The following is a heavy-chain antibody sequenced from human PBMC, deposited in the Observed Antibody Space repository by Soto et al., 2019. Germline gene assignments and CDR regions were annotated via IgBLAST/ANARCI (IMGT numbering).Heavy chain of an antibody. Sequence: QVQLQESGPGLVRPSGALSVTCAVSGDSISRSHWWSWVRQSPGKGLEWIGEITHSGITNYNPSLKSRVTISGDKSKNQLSLKLPSVTAAGTAVYYCARVRYDRSGFDHWGQGTVVSVSS. D-gene: IGHD3-22*01. V-gene: IGHV4-4*02. CDR2: ITHSGIT. CDR3: ARVRYDRSGFDH. J-gene: IGHJ4*02. CDR1: GDSISRSHW.